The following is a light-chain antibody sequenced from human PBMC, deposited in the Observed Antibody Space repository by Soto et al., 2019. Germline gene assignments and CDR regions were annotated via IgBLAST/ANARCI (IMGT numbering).Light chain of an antibody. CDR1: QRISNYY. Sequence: EIVLTQSPDTLSLSSGERATLSCRASQRISNYYLAWYHQKPGQAPRLLIYGASSRATDVPDRLSGSGSGTDFTLTISRLEPEDFAVYYCQQYGSSPLTFGGGTKVEIK. CDR3: QQYGSSPLT. V-gene: IGKV3-20*01. J-gene: IGKJ4*01. CDR2: GAS.